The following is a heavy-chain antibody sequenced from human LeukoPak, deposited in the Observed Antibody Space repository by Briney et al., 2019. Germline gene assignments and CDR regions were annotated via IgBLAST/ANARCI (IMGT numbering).Heavy chain of an antibody. CDR1: GGGSFRNYA. CDR3: ARAPYYDILRGPYFDY. V-gene: IGHV1-69*05. CDR2: VIPMLGKT. D-gene: IGHD3-9*01. J-gene: IGHJ4*02. Sequence: SVKVSCKASGGGSFRNYAMGWVRQAPGQGLEWMGGVIPMLGKTHYAHQFQGRVTITTDESTSTLYMELNSLRSPDTAVYYCARAPYYDILRGPYFDYWGQGTLVTVSA.